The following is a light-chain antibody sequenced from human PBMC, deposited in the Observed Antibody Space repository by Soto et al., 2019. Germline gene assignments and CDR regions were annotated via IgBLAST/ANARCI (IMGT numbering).Light chain of an antibody. Sequence: QSVLTQPASVSGSPGQSITSPCTGSSNDIGGYNYVSWYQQHPGRAPKLVIYKVSDRPSGVSTRFSASKSGNTASLTISGLQAEDEADYYCSSYSTTTTPQWVFGGGTQLTVL. CDR2: KVS. J-gene: IGLJ3*02. CDR3: SSYSTTTTPQWV. CDR1: SNDIGGYNY. V-gene: IGLV2-14*01.